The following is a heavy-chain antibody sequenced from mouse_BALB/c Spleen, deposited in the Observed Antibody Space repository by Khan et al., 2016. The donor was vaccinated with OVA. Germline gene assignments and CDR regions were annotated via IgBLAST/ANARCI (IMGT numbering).Heavy chain of an antibody. CDR2: INTYTGEP. V-gene: IGHV9-3-1*01. CDR3: ARVGNYWYFDV. J-gene: IGHJ1*01. CDR1: GYTFTNYG. Sequence: QIQLVQSGPELKKPGETVKISCKASGYTFTNYGMTWVKQAPGKGLKWMGWINTYTGEPTYADDFKGRFAFSLETSATTASLQINNPKNEDTATYFCARVGNYWYFDVWGAGTTVTVSS. D-gene: IGHD2-1*01.